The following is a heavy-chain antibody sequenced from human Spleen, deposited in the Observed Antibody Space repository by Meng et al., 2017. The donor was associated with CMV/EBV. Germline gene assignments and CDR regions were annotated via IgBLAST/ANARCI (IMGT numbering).Heavy chain of an antibody. CDR1: GYTFTSYD. CDR2: MNPNSGNT. Sequence: ASVKVSCKASGYTFTSYDINWVRQATGQGLEWMGWMNPNSGNTGYAQKFQGRVTMTRNTSNSTAYMELRSQRSEDTAVYYCARDVHYSNYRYYYYGMDVWGQGTTVTVSS. J-gene: IGHJ6*02. V-gene: IGHV1-8*01. D-gene: IGHD4-11*01. CDR3: ARDVHYSNYRYYYYGMDV.